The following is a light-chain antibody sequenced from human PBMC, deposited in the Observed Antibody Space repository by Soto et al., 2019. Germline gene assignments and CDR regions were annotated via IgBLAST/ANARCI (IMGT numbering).Light chain of an antibody. CDR1: QSVLQSSNNNNY. J-gene: IGKJ2*01. V-gene: IGKV4-1*01. CDR2: WAS. CDR3: QQYYTTPRT. Sequence: DIVMTQSPDSLAVSLGERATINCKSSQSVLQSSNNNNYLAWYQQKPGQPPKLLIYWASTRESGVPDRFSGSGSGTDFTLTISSLQAEDVAVYYCQQYYTTPRTFGQGTKLEIK.